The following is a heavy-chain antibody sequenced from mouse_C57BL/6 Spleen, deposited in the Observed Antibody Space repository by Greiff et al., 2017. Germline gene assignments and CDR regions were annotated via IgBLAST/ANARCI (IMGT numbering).Heavy chain of an antibody. J-gene: IGHJ4*01. V-gene: IGHV2-6-1*01. CDR1: GFSLTSYG. Sequence: VKLMESGPGLVAPSQSLSITCTVSGFSLTSYGVHWVRQPPGKGLEWLVVIWSDGSTTYNSALKSRLSISKDNSKSQVFLKMNSLQTDDTAMYYCARHWNYDYDDYAMDYWGQGTSVTVSS. CDR3: ARHWNYDYDDYAMDY. CDR2: IWSDGST. D-gene: IGHD2-4*01.